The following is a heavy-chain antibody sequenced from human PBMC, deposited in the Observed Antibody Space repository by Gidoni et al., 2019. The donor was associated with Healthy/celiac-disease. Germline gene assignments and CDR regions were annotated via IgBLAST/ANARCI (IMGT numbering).Heavy chain of an antibody. J-gene: IGHJ5*02. CDR3: ARHYDSSGYSNWFDP. Sequence: QVQLVQSGAEVKKPGASVKVSCKAAGYTFTSYYMHWVRPAPGQGLEWMGIINPSGGSTSYAQKFQGRVTMTRDTSTSTVYMELSSLRSEDTAVYYCARHYDSSGYSNWFDPWGQGTLVTVSS. D-gene: IGHD3-22*01. CDR1: GYTFTSYY. CDR2: INPSGGST. V-gene: IGHV1-46*01.